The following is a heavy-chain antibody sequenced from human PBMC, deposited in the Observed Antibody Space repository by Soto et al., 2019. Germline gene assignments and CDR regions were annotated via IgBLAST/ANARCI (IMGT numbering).Heavy chain of an antibody. CDR3: ARTLSSSAENWFDP. V-gene: IGHV6-1*01. D-gene: IGHD6-6*01. CDR2: TYYRSKWYN. CDR1: GNSVSSNSAA. Sequence: SQTISLTSAICGNSVSSNSAAWNWNRQSPPRGLEWLGRTYYRSKWYNDYAVSVKSRITINPDTSKNQFSLQLNSVTPEDTAVYFCARTLSSSAENWFDPWGQGTLVTVSS. J-gene: IGHJ5*02.